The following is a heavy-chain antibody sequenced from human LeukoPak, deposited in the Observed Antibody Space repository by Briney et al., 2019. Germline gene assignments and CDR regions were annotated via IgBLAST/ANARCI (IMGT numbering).Heavy chain of an antibody. V-gene: IGHV4-59*01. D-gene: IGHD2-2*01. CDR1: GGSISSYY. CDR2: IYYSGST. J-gene: IGHJ3*02. Sequence: SETLSLTCTVSGGSISSYYWSWIRQPPGKGLVWIGYIYYSGSTNYNPSLKSRVTISVDTSKNQFSLKLSSVTAADTAVYYCATSSTSLGAFDIWGQGTMVTVSS. CDR3: ATSSTSLGAFDI.